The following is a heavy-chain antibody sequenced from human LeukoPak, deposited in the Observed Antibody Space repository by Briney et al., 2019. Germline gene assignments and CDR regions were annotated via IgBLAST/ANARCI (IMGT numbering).Heavy chain of an antibody. D-gene: IGHD6-6*01. J-gene: IGHJ4*02. V-gene: IGHV1-46*01. Sequence: ASVKVSCKASGYTFTSYYMHWVRQAPGQGLEWMGIINPSGGSTSYAQKFQGRVTMTRDMSTSTVYMELSSLRSEDTAVYYCARDSSSIAARGGGSFDYWGQGTLVTVSS. CDR1: GYTFTSYY. CDR3: ARDSSSIAARGGGSFDY. CDR2: INPSGGST.